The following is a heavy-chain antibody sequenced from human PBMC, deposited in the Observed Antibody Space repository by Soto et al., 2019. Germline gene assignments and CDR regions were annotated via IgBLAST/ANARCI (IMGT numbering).Heavy chain of an antibody. CDR2: IYYSGST. J-gene: IGHJ6*02. CDR3: ASGPPVSQHFFAMDV. CDR1: GDSTRSYY. Sequence: QVQLQQSGPGLVKPSETLSLTCSVSGDSTRSYYWSWIRQPPGKGLEWIGYIYYSGSTNYSPSLESRVAISMDTSKSHLSLILTSVTPADTAVYYCASGPPVSQHFFAMDVWGQGTTVTVS. V-gene: IGHV4-59*01.